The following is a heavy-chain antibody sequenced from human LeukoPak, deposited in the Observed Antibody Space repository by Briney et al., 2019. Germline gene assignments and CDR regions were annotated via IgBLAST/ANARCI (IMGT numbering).Heavy chain of an antibody. V-gene: IGHV4-59*08. Sequence: SETLSLTCTVSGGSISSYYWSWIRQPPGKGLEWIGYIYYSGSTYYNPSLKSRVTISVDTSKNQFSLKLSSVTAADTAVYYCARPGYCSGGSCYWFDPWGQGTLVTVSS. J-gene: IGHJ5*02. CDR1: GGSISSYY. CDR3: ARPGYCSGGSCYWFDP. D-gene: IGHD2-15*01. CDR2: IYYSGST.